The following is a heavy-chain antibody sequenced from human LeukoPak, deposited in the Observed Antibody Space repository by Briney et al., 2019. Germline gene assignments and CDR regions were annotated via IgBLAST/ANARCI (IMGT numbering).Heavy chain of an antibody. J-gene: IGHJ4*01. V-gene: IGHV4-59*08. CDR2: IYYTGST. Sequence: SETLSLTCTVSGYSIKSYYWNWIRRPPGKGLEWIGYIYYTGSTSCNPSLKGRVTISLATSKSQFSLRLTSVTAADTAVYYCASHGSSGHDPLTWGQGTLVTVSS. D-gene: IGHD5-12*01. CDR3: ASHGSSGHDPLT. CDR1: GYSIKSYY.